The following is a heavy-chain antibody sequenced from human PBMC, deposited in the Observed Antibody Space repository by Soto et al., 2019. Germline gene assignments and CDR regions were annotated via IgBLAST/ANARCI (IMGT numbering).Heavy chain of an antibody. D-gene: IGHD3-22*01. CDR2: IWYDGSNK. Sequence: GGSLRLSCAASGFTFSSYGMHWVRQAPGKGLEWVAIIWYDGSNKYYADPVKGRFTISRDNSKNTLYLQMNSLRAEDTAVYYCARDLNYYDSSGYPLGNWFDPWGQGTLVTLSS. V-gene: IGHV3-33*01. J-gene: IGHJ5*02. CDR1: GFTFSSYG. CDR3: ARDLNYYDSSGYPLGNWFDP.